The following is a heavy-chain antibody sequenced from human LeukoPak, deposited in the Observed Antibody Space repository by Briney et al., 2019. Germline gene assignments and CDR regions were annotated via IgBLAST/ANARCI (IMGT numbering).Heavy chain of an antibody. CDR3: ARASGPGSYYYYYYMDV. D-gene: IGHD5-12*01. CDR1: GFTFDDYG. V-gene: IGHV3-20*04. Sequence: PGGSLRLSCAASGFTFDDYGMSWVRQAPGKGLEWVSGINWNGGSTGYADSVKGRFTISRDNAKNSLYLQMNSLRAEDTALYYCARASGPGSYYYYYYMDVWGKGTTVTVSS. J-gene: IGHJ6*03. CDR2: INWNGGST.